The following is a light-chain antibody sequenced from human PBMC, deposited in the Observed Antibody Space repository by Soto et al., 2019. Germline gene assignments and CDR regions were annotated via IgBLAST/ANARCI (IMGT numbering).Light chain of an antibody. CDR3: QQRFKWPPIT. V-gene: IGKV3-11*01. J-gene: IGKJ5*01. CDR1: QSVSYF. CDR2: DAS. Sequence: IVVSQSPDPPSLSPRGRATLSCRASQSVSYFLAWYQQRPGQAPRLLIYDASKRATGISARFSGSGSGTDFTLTISSLEPEDFAVYYCQQRFKWPPITFGQGTRLEIK.